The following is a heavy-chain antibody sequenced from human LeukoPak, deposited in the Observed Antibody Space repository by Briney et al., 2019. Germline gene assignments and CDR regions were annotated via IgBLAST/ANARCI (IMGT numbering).Heavy chain of an antibody. D-gene: IGHD1-26*01. CDR1: GFTFSSYS. Sequence: GGSLRLSCAASGFTFSSYSMNWVRQAPGKGLEWVSSISSSSSYIYYADSVKGRFTISRDNAKNSLYLQLNSLRVEDTAVYYCASRIVGTPDYFDYWGQGTLVTVSS. J-gene: IGHJ4*02. CDR3: ASRIVGTPDYFDY. V-gene: IGHV3-21*01. CDR2: ISSSSSYI.